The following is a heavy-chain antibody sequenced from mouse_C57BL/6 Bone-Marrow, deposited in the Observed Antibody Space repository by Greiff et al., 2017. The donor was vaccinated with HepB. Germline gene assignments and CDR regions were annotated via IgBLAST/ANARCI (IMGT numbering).Heavy chain of an antibody. Sequence: QVQLQQPGTELVKPEASVKLSCKASGYTFTSYWMHWVKQRPGQGLEWIGNINPSNGGTNYNEKFKSKATLTVDKSSSTAYMTLSSLTSEDSAFYYCASYGSSYGGDLFDYWGQGTTLTVSS. CDR1: GYTFTSYW. CDR2: INPSNGGT. CDR3: ASYGSSYGGDLFDY. V-gene: IGHV1-53*01. J-gene: IGHJ2*01. D-gene: IGHD1-1*01.